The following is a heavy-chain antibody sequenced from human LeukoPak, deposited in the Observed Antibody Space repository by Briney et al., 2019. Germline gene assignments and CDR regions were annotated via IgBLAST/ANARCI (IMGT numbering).Heavy chain of an antibody. Sequence: VASVKVSCKASGGTFSSYAISWVRQAPGQGLEWMGGIIPIFGTANYAQKFQGRVTITADESTSTAYMELSSLRSEDTAVYYCARVYDSRAYGMDVWGQGTTVTVSS. CDR3: ARVYDSRAYGMDV. D-gene: IGHD3-22*01. V-gene: IGHV1-69*13. CDR1: GGTFSSYA. CDR2: IIPIFGTA. J-gene: IGHJ6*02.